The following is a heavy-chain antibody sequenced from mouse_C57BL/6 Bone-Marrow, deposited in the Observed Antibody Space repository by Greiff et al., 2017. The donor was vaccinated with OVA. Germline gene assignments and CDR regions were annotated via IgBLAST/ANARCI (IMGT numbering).Heavy chain of an antibody. Sequence: VQLKESGPGLVKPSQSLSLTCSVTGYSITSGYYWNWIRQFPGNKLEWMGYISYDGSNNYNPSLKNRISITRDTSQNQFFLKLNSVTTEDTATYYCARDRQLRLRLAWFAYWGQGTLVTVSA. CDR3: ARDRQLRLRLAWFAY. D-gene: IGHD3-2*02. J-gene: IGHJ3*01. CDR1: GYSITSGYY. V-gene: IGHV3-6*01. CDR2: ISYDGSN.